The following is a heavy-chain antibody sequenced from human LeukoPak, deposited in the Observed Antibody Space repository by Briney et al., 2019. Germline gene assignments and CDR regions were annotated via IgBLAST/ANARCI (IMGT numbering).Heavy chain of an antibody. J-gene: IGHJ3*01. D-gene: IGHD3-16*02. Sequence: GGSLRLSCAASGFTFSGYDMHWVRQPTGKGLEWVSAIGVTGDTYYAGSMKGRFTTSRENAKNSLYLQLNSLRAGDTAVYYCARGFVHAFDLWGQGTMVTVSS. V-gene: IGHV3-13*04. CDR1: GFTFSGYD. CDR3: ARGFVHAFDL. CDR2: IGVTGDT.